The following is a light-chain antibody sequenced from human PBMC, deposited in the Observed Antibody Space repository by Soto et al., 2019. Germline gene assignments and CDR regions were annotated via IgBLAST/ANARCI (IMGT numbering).Light chain of an antibody. V-gene: IGKV3-11*01. CDR1: QSISSY. CDR3: QQRSNWPPIT. CDR2: DAS. Sequence: ETVLTQFPATMSVTPGERATLSCRTSQSISSYLAWYQQKPGQAPRLLIYDASNRATGIPARFSGSGSGTDFTLTISSLEPEDFAVYYCQQRSNWPPITFGQGTRLEI. J-gene: IGKJ5*01.